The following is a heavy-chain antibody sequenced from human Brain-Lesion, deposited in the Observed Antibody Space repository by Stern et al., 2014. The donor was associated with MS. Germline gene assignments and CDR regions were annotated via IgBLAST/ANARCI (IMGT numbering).Heavy chain of an antibody. J-gene: IGHJ6*02. Sequence: QVQLVQSGAGVKKPGASLKVSCKASGYSFTDYYMDWVRPAPGQGLEWMGWITPKRGGTSYAQKVQGRVTMTRDSSIRKAHMEFRSLGSDDAAVYYCAGGGLEIQGLLQTGYWYHYYGMDVWGQGTTVTVSS. D-gene: IGHD2-15*01. V-gene: IGHV1-2*02. CDR2: ITPKRGGT. CDR1: GYSFTDYY. CDR3: AGGGLEIQGLLQTGYWYHYYGMDV.